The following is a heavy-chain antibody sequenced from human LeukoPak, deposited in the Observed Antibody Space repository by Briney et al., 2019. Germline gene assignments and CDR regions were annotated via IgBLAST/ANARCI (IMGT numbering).Heavy chain of an antibody. V-gene: IGHV3-72*01. CDR2: SRNKANSYTT. Sequence: PGGSLRLSCAASGFTFSSYAMSWVRQAPGKGLEWVGRSRNKANSYTTEYAASVKGRFTISRDDSKNSVFLQMNSLKTEDTAFYYCTRVGLGTTKDFDQWGQGTLVTVSS. CDR3: TRVGLGTTKDFDQ. J-gene: IGHJ4*02. D-gene: IGHD1-7*01. CDR1: GFTFSSYA.